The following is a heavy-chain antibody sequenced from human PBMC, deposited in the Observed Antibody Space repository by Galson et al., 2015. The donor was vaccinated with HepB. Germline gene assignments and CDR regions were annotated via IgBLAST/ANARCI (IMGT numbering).Heavy chain of an antibody. D-gene: IGHD3-10*01. CDR3: AKDGGYYGSGYLDY. Sequence: SLRLSCAASGFTFRSYGMHWVRQAPGKGLEWVAVIWYDGSNKYYADSVKGRFTISRDNSKNTLYLQMNSLRAEDTAVYYCAKDGGYYGSGYLDYWGQRTLVTVSS. J-gene: IGHJ4*02. V-gene: IGHV3-33*06. CDR2: IWYDGSNK. CDR1: GFTFRSYG.